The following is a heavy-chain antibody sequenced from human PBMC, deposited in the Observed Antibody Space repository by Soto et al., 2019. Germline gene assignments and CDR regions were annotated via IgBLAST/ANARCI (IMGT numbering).Heavy chain of an antibody. D-gene: IGHD4-17*01. CDR3: ARLNVGVVYGGNSEGYYFDY. Sequence: EVQLVESGGGLVKPGGSLRLSCAASGFTFSSYSMNWVRQAPGKGLEWVSSISSSSSYIYYADSVKGRFTISRDNATNSLYLQMNSLRAEDTAVYYCARLNVGVVYGGNSEGYYFDYWGQGTLVTVSS. V-gene: IGHV3-21*01. J-gene: IGHJ4*02. CDR1: GFTFSSYS. CDR2: ISSSSSYI.